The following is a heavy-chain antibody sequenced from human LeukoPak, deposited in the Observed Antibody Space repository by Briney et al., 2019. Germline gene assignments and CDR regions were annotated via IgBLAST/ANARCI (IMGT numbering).Heavy chain of an antibody. J-gene: IGHJ5*02. D-gene: IGHD3-10*01. CDR3: ARSKVVRGVITSWDNWFDP. CDR1: GYTFTSYG. Sequence: GASVKVSCKASGYTFTSYGISWVRQAPGQGLEWMGWISAYNGNTNYAQKLQGRVTMTTDTSTSTAYMELRSLRSDDTAVYYCARSKVVRGVITSWDNWFDPWGQGTLVTVSS. V-gene: IGHV1-18*01. CDR2: ISAYNGNT.